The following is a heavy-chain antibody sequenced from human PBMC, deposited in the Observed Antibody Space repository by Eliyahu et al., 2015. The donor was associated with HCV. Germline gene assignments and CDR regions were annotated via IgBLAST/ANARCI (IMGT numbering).Heavy chain of an antibody. CDR3: ASSRSFAAAPPH. J-gene: IGHJ4*02. CDR2: IIPIFGTA. V-gene: IGHV1-69*01. D-gene: IGHD3-16*01. CDR1: GGTFSSYA. Sequence: EVKKPGSSVKVSCKASGGTFSSYAISWVRQAPGQGLEWMGGIIPIFGTANYAQKFQGRVTITADESTSTAYMELSSLETGGPPVYYCASSRSFAAAPPHWGQGTLVTVSS.